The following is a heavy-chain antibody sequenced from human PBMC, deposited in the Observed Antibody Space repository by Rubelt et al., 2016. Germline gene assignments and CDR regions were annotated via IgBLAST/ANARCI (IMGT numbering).Heavy chain of an antibody. Sequence: VQPGGSLRLSCAASGFIISSYAMTWVRQAPGKGLEWVSEISGSAGSTYYADSVKGRFTISRDNAKTSLYLQMNSLRAEDTAVYYCAREKWDSLGRAFDYWGQGILVTVSS. V-gene: IGHV3-23*01. D-gene: IGHD1-26*01. CDR2: ISGSAGST. J-gene: IGHJ4*02. CDR1: GFIISSYA. CDR3: AREKWDSLGRAFDY.